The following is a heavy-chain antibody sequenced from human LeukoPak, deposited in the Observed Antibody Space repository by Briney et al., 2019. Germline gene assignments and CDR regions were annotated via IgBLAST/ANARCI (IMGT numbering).Heavy chain of an antibody. D-gene: IGHD1-26*01. CDR1: GFTFSSYA. CDR3: AKDRTVGASYWYFDL. V-gene: IGHV3-23*01. Sequence: GGSLRLSCAASGFTFSSYAMSWVRQAPGKGPEWVSAISGSGGSTYYADSVKGRFTISRDSSKNTLFLHMNTLRAEDTAIYYCAKDRTVGASYWYFDLWGRGTLVTVSS. CDR2: ISGSGGST. J-gene: IGHJ2*01.